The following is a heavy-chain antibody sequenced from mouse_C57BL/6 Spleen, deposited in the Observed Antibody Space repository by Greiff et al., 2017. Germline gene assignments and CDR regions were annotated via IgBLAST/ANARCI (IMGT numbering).Heavy chain of an antibody. CDR3: ARGNWVAY. CDR2: ISYDGSN. J-gene: IGHJ3*01. V-gene: IGHV3-6*01. Sequence: EVQLQESGPGLVKPSQSLSLTCSVTGYSITSGYYWNWIRQFPGNKLEWMGYISYDGSNNYNPSLKNRLSSTRDTSKNQFFLKLNSVTTEDTATYYCARGNWVAYWGQGTLVTVSA. CDR1: GYSITSGYY.